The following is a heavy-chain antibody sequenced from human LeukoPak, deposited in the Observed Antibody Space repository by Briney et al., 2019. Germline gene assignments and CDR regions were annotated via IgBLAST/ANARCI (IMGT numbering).Heavy chain of an antibody. Sequence: SESLSLTCTVSGDSVRTSNSYWGWIRQPPGKGLEWIGSMYYSGNTYYNPSLKSRVTISVDTSKNQLSLRLSSVTAADTAVYYCARHPHYYFDNSARWGQGNLVTVSS. J-gene: IGHJ4*02. V-gene: IGHV4-39*01. CDR3: ARHPHYYFDNSAR. CDR2: MYYSGNT. D-gene: IGHD3-22*01. CDR1: GDSVRTSNSY.